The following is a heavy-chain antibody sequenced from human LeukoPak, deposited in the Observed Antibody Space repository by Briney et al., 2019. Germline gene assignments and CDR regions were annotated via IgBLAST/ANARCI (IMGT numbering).Heavy chain of an antibody. CDR2: LYHSGST. V-gene: IGHV4-38-2*01. D-gene: IGHD7-27*01. J-gene: IGHJ4*02. Sequence: SETLSPTCAVSGYSISSGYYWGWIRQPPGKGLEWIGSLYHSGSTYYNSSLKSRVTISVDTSKNQFSLKLSSVTAADTAVYYCARHSNLGLYHFDCWGQGTLVTVSS. CDR1: GYSISSGYY. CDR3: ARHSNLGLYHFDC.